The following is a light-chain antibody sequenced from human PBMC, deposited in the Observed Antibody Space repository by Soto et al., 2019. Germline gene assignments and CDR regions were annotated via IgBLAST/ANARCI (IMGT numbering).Light chain of an antibody. Sequence: QAVVTQPPSVSAAPGQKVTISCSGSSSNIGSNYVSWYQHLPGTAPKLLIYDNNKRPSGIPDRFSGSKSGTSATLGITGLQTGDEADYYCGTWDSRMSAVVFGGGTKLTVL. CDR3: GTWDSRMSAVV. J-gene: IGLJ2*01. V-gene: IGLV1-51*01. CDR2: DNN. CDR1: SSNIGSNY.